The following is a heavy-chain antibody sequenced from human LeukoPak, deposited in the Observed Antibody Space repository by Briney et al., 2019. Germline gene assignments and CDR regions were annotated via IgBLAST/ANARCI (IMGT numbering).Heavy chain of an antibody. J-gene: IGHJ4*02. D-gene: IGHD6-6*01. CDR1: GFTFSSYG. CDR3: AKGVYSSSSGWDYFDY. CDR2: ISYDGSNK. Sequence: PGGSLRLSCAASGFTFSSYGMHWVRQAPGKGLEWVAVISYDGSNKYYADSVKGRFTISRDNSKNTLYLQMSSLRAEDTAVYYCAKGVYSSSSGWDYFDYWGQGTLVTVSS. V-gene: IGHV3-30*18.